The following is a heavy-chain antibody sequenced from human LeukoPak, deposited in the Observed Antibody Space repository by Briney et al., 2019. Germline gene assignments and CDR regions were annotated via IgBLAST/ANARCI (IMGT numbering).Heavy chain of an antibody. J-gene: IGHJ5*02. D-gene: IGHD2-2*01. CDR1: GGSISGSTYY. CDR3: ARSKGGGYQLLQNWFDP. CDR2: INHSGST. Sequence: SETLSLTCTVSGGSISGSTYYWGWIRQPPGKGLEWLGEINHSGSTNYNPSLKSRVTISVDTSKNQFSLKLSSVTAADTAVYYCARSKGGGYQLLQNWFDPWGQGTLVTVSS. V-gene: IGHV4-39*07.